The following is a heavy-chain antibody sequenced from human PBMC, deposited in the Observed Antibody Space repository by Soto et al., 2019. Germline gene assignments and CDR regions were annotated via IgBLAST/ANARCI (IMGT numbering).Heavy chain of an antibody. D-gene: IGHD5-18*01. V-gene: IGHV4-34*01. J-gene: IGHJ4*02. CDR1: GGSFSGYY. CDR3: ARGVGTTMAHYFDY. CDR2: IYHTGSA. Sequence: PSETLSLTCAVSGGSFSGYYWSWIRQPPGRGLEYIGYIYHTGSAYFHTSLKSGVTMSVDNSKNHSSLKLISVTAAETAVYYCARGVGTTMAHYFDYWGQGALVTVSS.